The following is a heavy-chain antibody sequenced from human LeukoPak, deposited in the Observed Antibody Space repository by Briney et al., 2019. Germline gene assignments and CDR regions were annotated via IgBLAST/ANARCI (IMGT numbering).Heavy chain of an antibody. CDR2: IYYSGTT. J-gene: IGHJ4*01. CDR1: GGSISTYY. CDR3: AREYSNYILDY. D-gene: IGHD4-11*01. V-gene: IGHV4-59*01. Sequence: PSETLSLTCTVSGGSISTYYWTWIRQPPGKGLEWIGYIYYSGTTIYNPSLKSRVTMSVDTSKNEFSLKLSSVTAADTAVYYCAREYSNYILDYWGPGTPVTVSS.